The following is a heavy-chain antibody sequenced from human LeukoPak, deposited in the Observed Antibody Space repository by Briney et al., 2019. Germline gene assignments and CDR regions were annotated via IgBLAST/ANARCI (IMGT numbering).Heavy chain of an antibody. D-gene: IGHD3-16*02. Sequence: ASVKVSCKASGYTFTSYDINWVRQATGQGLEWMGWMNPNSGNTGYAQKFQGRVTITRNTSISTAYMELSSLRSEDTAVYYCARGDRKYYDYVWGSYRNNWFDPWGQGTLVTVSS. CDR2: MNPNSGNT. J-gene: IGHJ5*02. V-gene: IGHV1-8*03. CDR1: GYTFTSYD. CDR3: ARGDRKYYDYVWGSYRNNWFDP.